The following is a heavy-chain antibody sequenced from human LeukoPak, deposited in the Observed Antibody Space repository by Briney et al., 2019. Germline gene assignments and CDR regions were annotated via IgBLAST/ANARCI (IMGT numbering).Heavy chain of an antibody. D-gene: IGHD1-26*01. V-gene: IGHV3-30*02. CDR2: IRYDGGNK. CDR3: AKDHSGRFDY. CDR1: GFTFSSYG. Sequence: GGSLRLSCAASGFTFSSYGMHWVRQAPGKGLEWVAFIRYDGGNKYYADSVKGRFTISRDNSKNTLYLQMNSLRAEDTAVYYCAKDHSGRFDYWGQGTLVTVSS. J-gene: IGHJ4*02.